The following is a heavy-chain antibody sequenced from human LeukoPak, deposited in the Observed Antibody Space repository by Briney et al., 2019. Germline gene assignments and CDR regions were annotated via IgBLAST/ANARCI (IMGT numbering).Heavy chain of an antibody. D-gene: IGHD6-6*01. CDR1: GFSFNRYA. CDR2: ISGSGGST. J-gene: IGHJ5*02. V-gene: IGHV3-23*01. Sequence: GGSLRLSCAASGFSFNRYAMQWVRQAPGKGLEWVSAISGSGGSTYYADSVKGRFTISRDNSKNTLYLQMNSLRAEDTAVYYCAKDPAERSIAASPNWFDPWGQGTLVTVSS. CDR3: AKDPAERSIAASPNWFDP.